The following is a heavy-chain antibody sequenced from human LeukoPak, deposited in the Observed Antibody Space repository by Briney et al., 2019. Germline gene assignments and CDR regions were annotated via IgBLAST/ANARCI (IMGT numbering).Heavy chain of an antibody. CDR1: GFTFSSYD. CDR3: ARDYSG. V-gene: IGHV3-30*03. Sequence: GRSLRLSCGASGFTFSSYDMHWVRRAPGKGLEWVAGIRYDGRHTYHADSVKGRFTISRDNSKNTLYLQMESLKTEDTAVYYCARDYSGWGQGTLVTVSS. CDR2: IRYDGRHT. J-gene: IGHJ4*02. D-gene: IGHD1-26*01.